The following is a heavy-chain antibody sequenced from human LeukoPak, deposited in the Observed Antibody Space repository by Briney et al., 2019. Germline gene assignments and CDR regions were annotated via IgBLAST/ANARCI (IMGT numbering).Heavy chain of an antibody. D-gene: IGHD1-26*01. V-gene: IGHV1-8*01. CDR3: AREANDVGAFDY. CDR1: GYTFTSYD. J-gene: IGHJ4*02. CDR2: MNPNSGNT. Sequence: GASVKVSCKASGYTFTSYDINWVRQATGQGLEWMGWMNPNSGNTGYAQKFQGRVTMTRNTSISTAYMELSSLRSEDTAVYYCAREANDVGAFDYWGQGTLVTVSS.